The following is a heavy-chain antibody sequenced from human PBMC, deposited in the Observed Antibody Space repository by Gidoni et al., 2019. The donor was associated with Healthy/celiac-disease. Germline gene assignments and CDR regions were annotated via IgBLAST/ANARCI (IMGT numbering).Heavy chain of an antibody. V-gene: IGHV4-59*01. CDR3: ASGGVDSSGYYPDY. Sequence: QVQLQESGPGLVTPSETLSLTCTLSGGSISSYYWSWIRQPPGKGLEWIGYIYYSGCTNYNPALKSRVTISVDTSKNQFSLKLSSVTAADTAVYYCASGGVDSSGYYPDYWGQGTLVTVSS. CDR1: GGSISSYY. J-gene: IGHJ4*02. D-gene: IGHD3-22*01. CDR2: IYYSGCT.